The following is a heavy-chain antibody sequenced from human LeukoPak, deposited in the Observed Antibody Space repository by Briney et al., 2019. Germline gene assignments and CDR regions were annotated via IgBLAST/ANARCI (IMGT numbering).Heavy chain of an antibody. V-gene: IGHV4-38-2*01. CDR1: GYSISSGYY. J-gene: IGHJ4*02. Sequence: SETLSLTCAVSGYSISSGYYWGWIRQPPGKGLEWIGSTYHSGNTNYNPSLKSRVTISVDTSKNQFSLKVSSVTAADTALYYCARWYSSSGYLDQWGRG. CDR2: TYHSGNT. CDR3: ARWYSSSGYLDQ. D-gene: IGHD6-6*01.